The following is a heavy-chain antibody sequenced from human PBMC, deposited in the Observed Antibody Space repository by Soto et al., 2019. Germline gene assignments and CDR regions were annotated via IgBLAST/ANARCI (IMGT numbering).Heavy chain of an antibody. CDR1: GASVISGGYY. CDR2: IYNSGLI. CDR3: ARSRRGAVATFDL. V-gene: IGHV4-31*03. Sequence: PSETLSLTCTVSGASVISGGYYWSWIGQHPEKGLEWIGYIYNSGLISYNPSLKSRIVVSRDTSRNQLSLKVTSVTAADTAVYFCARSRRGAVATFDLWGQGTPVTVSS. D-gene: IGHD2-15*01. J-gene: IGHJ4*02.